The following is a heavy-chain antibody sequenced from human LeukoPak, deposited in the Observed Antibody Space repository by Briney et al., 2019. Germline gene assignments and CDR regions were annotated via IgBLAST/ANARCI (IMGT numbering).Heavy chain of an antibody. Sequence: PSETLSLTCTVSGGSMSSYYWSWIRQSPGKGLEWIGYIYYSGSTNYNPSLKGRVTISGDTSKNHFSLRLSSVTAADTAVYYCARSGYYYDSSGYFPTSDYWGQGTLVTVSS. V-gene: IGHV4-59*12. CDR3: ARSGYYYDSSGYFPTSDY. D-gene: IGHD3-22*01. J-gene: IGHJ4*02. CDR1: GGSMSSYY. CDR2: IYYSGST.